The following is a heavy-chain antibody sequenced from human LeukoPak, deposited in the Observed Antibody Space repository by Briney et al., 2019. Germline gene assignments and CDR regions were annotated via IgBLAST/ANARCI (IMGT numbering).Heavy chain of an antibody. J-gene: IGHJ4*02. Sequence: ASVKLSCKASGYTFTGYYMHWVRQAPGQGLEWMGWINPNSGGTNYAQKFQGRVTMTRDTSISTAYMELSRLRSDDTAVYYCARDLDFWSGVGRDASFDCWGQGTLVTVSS. D-gene: IGHD3-3*01. CDR1: GYTFTGYY. CDR3: ARDLDFWSGVGRDASFDC. CDR2: INPNSGGT. V-gene: IGHV1-2*02.